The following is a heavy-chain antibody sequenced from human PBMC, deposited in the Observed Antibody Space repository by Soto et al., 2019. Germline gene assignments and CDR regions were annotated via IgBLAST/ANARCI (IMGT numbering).Heavy chain of an antibody. J-gene: IGHJ6*03. D-gene: IGHD3-16*01. CDR1: GDSVRNQY. CDR3: ARTLDYGHMDV. V-gene: IGHV4-4*09. CDR2: IYRSGST. Sequence: PSETLSLTCTVSGDSVRNQYWSWIRRPPGRGLERIGYIYRSGSTKYNPSLKSRLTISVDTSKNQFSLKLSSVTAADTAVYYCARTLDYGHMDVWGKGTTVTVSS.